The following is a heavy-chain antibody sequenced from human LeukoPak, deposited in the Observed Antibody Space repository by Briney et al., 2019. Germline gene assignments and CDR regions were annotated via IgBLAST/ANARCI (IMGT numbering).Heavy chain of an antibody. Sequence: ASVKVSCKASGYTFTGYYMHWVRQAPGQGLEWMGWINPNSGDTKYEQKFQGRVTVTRDTSTSTVYMELSSLKSEDTAVYYCAREDVVLVDAVRYYYYGMDVWGQGTTVTVSS. J-gene: IGHJ6*02. CDR1: GYTFTGYY. CDR3: AREDVVLVDAVRYYYYGMDV. D-gene: IGHD2-8*01. V-gene: IGHV1-2*02. CDR2: INPNSGDT.